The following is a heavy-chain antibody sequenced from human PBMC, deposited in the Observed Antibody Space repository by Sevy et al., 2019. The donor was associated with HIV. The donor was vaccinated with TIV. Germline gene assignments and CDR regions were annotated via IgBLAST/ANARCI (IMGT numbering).Heavy chain of an antibody. CDR2: ISYDGSDK. CDR3: ARGGVKQDSYYYYGMDV. D-gene: IGHD6-13*01. V-gene: IGHV3-30*04. CDR1: GFTFSSYA. Sequence: GGSLRLSCAASGFTFSSYATQCVRQAPGKGLEWVAVISYDGSDKYYVDSVKGRFTISRDNSKNTLYLQMNSLRAEDTAVYYCARGGVKQDSYYYYGMDVWGQGTTVTVSS. J-gene: IGHJ6*02.